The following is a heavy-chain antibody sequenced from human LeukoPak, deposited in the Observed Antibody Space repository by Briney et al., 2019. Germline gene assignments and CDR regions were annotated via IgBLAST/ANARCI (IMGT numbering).Heavy chain of an antibody. J-gene: IGHJ4*02. CDR2: ISSSGSTI. CDR1: GGSFSGYY. V-gene: IGHV3-11*01. D-gene: IGHD5-18*01. CDR3: ARGRGYSYGFAY. Sequence: LSLTCAVYGGSFSGYYWSWIRQAPGKGLEWVSYISSSGSTIYYADSVKGRFTISRDNAKNSLYLQMNSLRAEDTAVYYCARGRGYSYGFAYWGQGTLVTVSS.